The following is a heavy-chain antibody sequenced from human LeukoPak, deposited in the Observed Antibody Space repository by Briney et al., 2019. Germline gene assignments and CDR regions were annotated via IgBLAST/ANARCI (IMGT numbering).Heavy chain of an antibody. V-gene: IGHV4-4*07. CDR1: GGSISSYY. J-gene: IGHJ6*03. CDR2: IYTSGST. D-gene: IGHD3-10*01. Sequence: SETLSLTCTVSGGSISSYYWSWIRQPAGKGLEWIGRIYTSGSTNYNPSLKSRVTMSVDTSKNQFSLKLSSVTAADTAVYYCARDTYGSGSYYHPHYYYYYMDVWGKGTTVTISS. CDR3: ARDTYGSGSYYHPHYYYYYMDV.